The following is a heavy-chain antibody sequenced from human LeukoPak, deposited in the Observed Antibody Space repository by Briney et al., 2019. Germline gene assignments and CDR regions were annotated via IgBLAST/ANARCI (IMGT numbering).Heavy chain of an antibody. CDR1: GFTFSSYG. J-gene: IGHJ4*02. Sequence: GRSLRLSCAASGFTFSSYGMHWVRQAPGKGLEWVAVISYDGSNKYYADSVKGRFTISRDNSKNTLSLQMNSLRAEDTAVYYCARDGSFYFLYYFDFWGQGTLVSVSS. CDR2: ISYDGSNK. V-gene: IGHV3-30*03. CDR3: ARDGSFYFLYYFDF. D-gene: IGHD2-15*01.